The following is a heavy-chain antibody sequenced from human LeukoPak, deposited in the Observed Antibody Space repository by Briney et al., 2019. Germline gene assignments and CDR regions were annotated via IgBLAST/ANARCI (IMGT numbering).Heavy chain of an antibody. Sequence: SETLSLTCAVYGGSFSGYYWSWIRQPPGKGLEWIGESNHSGSTNYNPSLKSRATISVDTSKNQFSLKLSSVTAADTAVYYCARLRGITIFGVVISNWFDPWGQGTLVTVSS. CDR1: GGSFSGYY. CDR3: ARLRGITIFGVVISNWFDP. V-gene: IGHV4-34*01. CDR2: SNHSGST. D-gene: IGHD3-3*01. J-gene: IGHJ5*02.